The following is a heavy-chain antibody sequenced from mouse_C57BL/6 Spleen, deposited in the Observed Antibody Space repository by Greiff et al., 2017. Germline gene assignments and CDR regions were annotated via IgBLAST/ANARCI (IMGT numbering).Heavy chain of an antibody. CDR3: ARWDMVTGKGFAY. Sequence: QVQLQQPGAELVMPGASVKLSCKASGYTFTSYWMHWVKQRPGQGLEWIGEIDPSDSYTNYNQKFKGKSTLTVDKSSSTAYMQLSSLTSEDSAVYYCARWDMVTGKGFAYWGQGTLVTVSA. V-gene: IGHV1-69*01. CDR1: GYTFTSYW. CDR2: IDPSDSYT. D-gene: IGHD2-2*01. J-gene: IGHJ3*01.